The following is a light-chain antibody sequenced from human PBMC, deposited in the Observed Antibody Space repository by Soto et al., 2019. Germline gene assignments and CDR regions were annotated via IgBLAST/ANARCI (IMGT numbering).Light chain of an antibody. CDR1: QSISTW. Sequence: DIQMTQSPSTLSASVGDRVTITCRASQSISTWLAWYQQKPGHAPKLLIYQASSLARGVPSRCSGSGSGTEFTLTISSLQPDDVATYYCQQYNKYPLTVGQGPRLQIK. CDR3: QQYNKYPLT. CDR2: QAS. J-gene: IGKJ5*01. V-gene: IGKV1-5*03.